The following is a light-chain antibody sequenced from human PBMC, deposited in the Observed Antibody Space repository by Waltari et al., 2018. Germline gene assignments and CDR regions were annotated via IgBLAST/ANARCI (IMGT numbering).Light chain of an antibody. Sequence: EIVLTQSPATLSLSPGERATLSCRASHRISSSFLAWYQQKPGQAPRLLISDTFSRALGIPDRFSGSGSGTDFTLTISRLEPEDFAVYYCHQYGISPPFTFGPGTRVEI. CDR3: HQYGISPPFT. CDR1: HRISSSF. V-gene: IGKV3-20*01. J-gene: IGKJ3*01. CDR2: DTF.